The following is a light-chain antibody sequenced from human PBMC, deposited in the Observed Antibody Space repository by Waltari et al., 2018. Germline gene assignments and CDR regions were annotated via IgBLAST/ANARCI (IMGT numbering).Light chain of an antibody. J-gene: IGKJ1*01. CDR2: GAS. CDR1: QSVSRS. V-gene: IGKV3-20*01. Sequence: IVLTQSPGTLSLSPGERATLSCRASQSVSRSLAWYQQKPGQAPKLLIYGASTRATGIPDRFTGSGSCTDFSLTISSLEPEDFAIYFCQHYVRLPATFGQGTKVEIK. CDR3: QHYVRLPAT.